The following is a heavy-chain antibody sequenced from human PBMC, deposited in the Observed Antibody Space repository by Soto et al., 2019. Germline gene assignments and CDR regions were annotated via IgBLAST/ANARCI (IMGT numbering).Heavy chain of an antibody. CDR2: ISYDGSNR. CDR1: GFTFSTYG. CDR3: AKDEARTPSLYAMGV. D-gene: IGHD6-6*01. Sequence: GGSLRLSCAASGFTFSTYGMHWVRQAPGKGLEWVALISYDGSNRNSADSVKGRFTISRDNSKNTLYLQMNSLRVEDTAVYYCAKDEARTPSLYAMGVWGQGPTVTVYS. V-gene: IGHV3-30*18. J-gene: IGHJ6*02.